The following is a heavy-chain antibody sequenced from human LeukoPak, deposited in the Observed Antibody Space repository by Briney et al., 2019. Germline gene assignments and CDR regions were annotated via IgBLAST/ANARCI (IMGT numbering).Heavy chain of an antibody. J-gene: IGHJ4*02. Sequence: GGSLRLSCAASGFTFSSYAMSWVRQAPGKGLEWVSVSSGSGGSTNYADSVRGRFTISRDNSKNTLYLQMNSLRAEDTAVYYCARARLEMATIGAFDYWGQGTLVTVSS. V-gene: IGHV3-23*01. CDR2: SSGSGGST. CDR3: ARARLEMATIGAFDY. D-gene: IGHD5-24*01. CDR1: GFTFSSYA.